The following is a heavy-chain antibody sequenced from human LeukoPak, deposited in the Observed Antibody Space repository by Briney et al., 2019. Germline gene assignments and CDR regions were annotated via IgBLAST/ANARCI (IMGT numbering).Heavy chain of an antibody. CDR3: ARRGIAVAGTADWFDP. V-gene: IGHV4-59*08. J-gene: IGHJ5*02. CDR2: IYYSGST. Sequence: SETLSLTCTVSGGSISSYYWSWIRQPPGKGLEWIGYIYYSGSTNYNPSLKSRVTISVDTSKNQFSLKLSSVTAADTAVYYCARRGIAVAGTADWFDPWGQGTLVTVSS. D-gene: IGHD6-19*01. CDR1: GGSISSYY.